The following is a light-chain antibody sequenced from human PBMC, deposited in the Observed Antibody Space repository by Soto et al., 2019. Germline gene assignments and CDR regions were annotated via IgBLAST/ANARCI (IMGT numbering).Light chain of an antibody. CDR1: QSVSSN. V-gene: IGKV3-20*01. Sequence: TQSPSTLSASVGDRVTITCRASQSVSSNLAWYQQKPGQAPRLLIYGASTRATGIPDRFSGSGSGTDFTLTISRLEPEDFAVYYCQQYGSSPITFGQGTRLEI. J-gene: IGKJ5*01. CDR3: QQYGSSPIT. CDR2: GAS.